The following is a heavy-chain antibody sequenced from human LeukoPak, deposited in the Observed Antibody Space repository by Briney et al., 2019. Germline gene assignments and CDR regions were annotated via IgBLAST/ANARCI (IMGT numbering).Heavy chain of an antibody. J-gene: IGHJ4*02. D-gene: IGHD2-8*01. CDR1: GFTVSSNY. CDR3: ARVKGGTRFDY. Sequence: GGSLRHSCAASGFTVSSNYMSWVRQAPGKGLEWVSVIYSGGSTYYADSVKGRFTISRDNSKNTLYLQMNSLRAEDTAVYYCARVKGGTRFDYWGQGTLVTVSS. CDR2: IYSGGST. V-gene: IGHV3-53*01.